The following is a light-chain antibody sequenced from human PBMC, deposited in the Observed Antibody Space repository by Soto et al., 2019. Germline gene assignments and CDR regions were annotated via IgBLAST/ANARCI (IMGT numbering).Light chain of an antibody. J-gene: IGKJ1*01. CDR1: RDINVN. CDR2: GAS. Sequence: EIVMTQSPGTLSVSPGERATLSCWASRDINVNLAWYQQKPGQAPRLLIYGASTRATGTPGRFSGSGSGTEFTLTISSLQSEDFAVYYCQQYNNWWTFGQGTKVEVK. CDR3: QQYNNWWT. V-gene: IGKV3-15*01.